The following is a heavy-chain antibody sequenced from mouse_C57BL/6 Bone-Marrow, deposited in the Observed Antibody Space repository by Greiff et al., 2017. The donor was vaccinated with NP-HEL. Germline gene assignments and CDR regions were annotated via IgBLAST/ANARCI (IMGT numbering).Heavy chain of an antibody. V-gene: IGHV1-72*01. CDR1: GYTFTSYW. D-gene: IGHD1-1*01. CDR2: IDPNSGGT. Sequence: QVQLKQPGAELVKPGASVKLSCKASGYTFTSYWMHWVKQRPGRGLEWIGRIDPNSGGTKYNEKFKSKATLTVDKPSSTAYMQLSSLTSEDSAVYYCALITTVVAPYAMDYWGQGTSVTVSS. J-gene: IGHJ4*01. CDR3: ALITTVVAPYAMDY.